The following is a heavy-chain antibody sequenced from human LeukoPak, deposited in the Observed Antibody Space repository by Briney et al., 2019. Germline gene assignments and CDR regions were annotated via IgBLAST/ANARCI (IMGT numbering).Heavy chain of an antibody. CDR2: IYPGDSDT. V-gene: IGHV5-51*01. J-gene: IGHJ3*01. CDR1: GYRFTSYW. D-gene: IGHD3-22*01. CDR3: ARPNITSYYDSRGYDAFDV. Sequence: GESLQISCKCSGYRFTSYWIGWVRQMPGKGLEWMGFIYPGDSDTRYSPSFQGQVTISADKSVSIAYLQWSSLKASDTAMYYCARPNITSYYDSRGYDAFDVWGQGTMVIVSS.